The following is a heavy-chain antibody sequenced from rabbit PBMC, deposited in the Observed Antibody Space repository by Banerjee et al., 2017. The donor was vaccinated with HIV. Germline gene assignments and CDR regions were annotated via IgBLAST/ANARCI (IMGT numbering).Heavy chain of an antibody. CDR1: GFSFSSSYW. CDR2: IYTGGSDNT. V-gene: IGHV1S45*01. CDR3: ARDLAGVIGWNFNL. J-gene: IGHJ4*01. Sequence: GESGGDLVKPEGSLTLTCTASGFSFSSSYWICWVRQAPGKGLEWIACIYTGGSDNTYYASWAIARFTISKTSSTTVTLQMTSLTAADTATYFCARDLAGVIGWNFNLWGQGTLVTVS. D-gene: IGHD4-1*01.